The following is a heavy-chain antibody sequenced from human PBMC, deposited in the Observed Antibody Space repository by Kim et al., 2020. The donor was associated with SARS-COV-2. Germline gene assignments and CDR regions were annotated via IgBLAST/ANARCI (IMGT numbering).Heavy chain of an antibody. D-gene: IGHD3-10*01. CDR2: ISYDGSNK. V-gene: IGHV3-30*18. CDR3: AKDQSYVTMVRGVINGNFDY. J-gene: IGHJ4*02. Sequence: GGSLRLSCAASGFTFSSYGMHWVRQAPGKGLEWVAVISYDGSNKYYADSVKGRFTISRDNSKNTLYLQMNSLRAEDTAVYYCAKDQSYVTMVRGVINGNFDYWGQGTLVTVSS. CDR1: GFTFSSYG.